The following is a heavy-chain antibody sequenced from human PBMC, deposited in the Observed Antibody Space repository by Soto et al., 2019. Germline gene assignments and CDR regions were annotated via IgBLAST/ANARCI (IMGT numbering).Heavy chain of an antibody. CDR2: IWYDGSDK. Sequence: QVQLVESGGGVVQPGRSLRLSCAASGFTLSRYVMHWVRQAPGKGLEWVAAIWYDGSDKFYADSVKGRLTISRDNPKNMLYLQMNSLGAEDTAVYYCATEAAGTSFDYWGQGTLVTVSS. J-gene: IGHJ4*02. CDR1: GFTLSRYV. D-gene: IGHD1-1*01. V-gene: IGHV3-33*01. CDR3: ATEAAGTSFDY.